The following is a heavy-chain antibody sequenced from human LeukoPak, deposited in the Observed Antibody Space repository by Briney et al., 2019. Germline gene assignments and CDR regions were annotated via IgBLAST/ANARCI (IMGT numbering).Heavy chain of an antibody. CDR2: ISSGSSTM. CDR1: GFSFSSYS. V-gene: IGHV3-48*04. Sequence: GGSLRLSCAASGFSFSSYSMNWVRQAPGKGLQWISYISSGSSTMYYADSVKGRFTTSRDNAKSSLYLQMNSLRAEDTAVYYCAELGITMIGGVWGKGTTVTISS. J-gene: IGHJ6*04. CDR3: AELGITMIGGV. D-gene: IGHD3-10*02.